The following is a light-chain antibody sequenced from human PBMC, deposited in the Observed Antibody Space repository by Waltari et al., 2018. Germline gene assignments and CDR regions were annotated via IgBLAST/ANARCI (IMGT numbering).Light chain of an antibody. Sequence: EVVLTQSPATLSLSPGERATLSCRASQNVNNYLAWYQQKPGQAPRLLIYDASNRATGIPARFSGSGSGADFTLTISSLEPEDFALYYCQQRSNWPLITFGQGTRLEIK. CDR2: DAS. CDR3: QQRSNWPLIT. V-gene: IGKV3-11*01. J-gene: IGKJ5*01. CDR1: QNVNNY.